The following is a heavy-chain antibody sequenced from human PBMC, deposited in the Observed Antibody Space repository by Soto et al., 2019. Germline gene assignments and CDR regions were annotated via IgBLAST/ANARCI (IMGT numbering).Heavy chain of an antibody. D-gene: IGHD5-12*01. CDR1: GFTFSSYG. J-gene: IGHJ4*02. V-gene: IGHV3-33*06. Sequence: PGGSLRLSCAASGFTFSSYGMHWVRQAPGKGLEWVAVIWYDGSNKYYADSVKGRFTISRDNSKNTLYLQVNSLRAEDTAVYYCAKVRDGYIPFDYWGQGTLVTVSS. CDR3: AKVRDGYIPFDY. CDR2: IWYDGSNK.